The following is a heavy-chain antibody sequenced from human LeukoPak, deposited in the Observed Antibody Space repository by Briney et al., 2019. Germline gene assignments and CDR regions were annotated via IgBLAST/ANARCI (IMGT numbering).Heavy chain of an antibody. J-gene: IGHJ4*02. Sequence: ASVKVSCKASGYTFSSYGVSWVRQAPGQGLEWMGWISAYDGNTDYAQNLQGRVTMTTDTSTSTAYMELRSLRSDDTAVYYCARAVRGYSYAYLPYWGQGTLVTVSS. CDR1: GYTFSSYG. CDR3: ARAVRGYSYAYLPY. V-gene: IGHV1-18*01. CDR2: ISAYDGNT. D-gene: IGHD5-18*01.